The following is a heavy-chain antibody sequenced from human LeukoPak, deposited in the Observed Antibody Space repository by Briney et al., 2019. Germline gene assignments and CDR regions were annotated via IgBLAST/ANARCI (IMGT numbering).Heavy chain of an antibody. Sequence: GGSLRLSCGASGFTFSSYSMNWVRQAPGKGLEWVSSISSSSSYIYYADSVKGRFTISRDNAKNSLYLQMNSLRAEDTAVYYCARDLGGSYYGMDVWGQGTTVTVSS. D-gene: IGHD1-26*01. J-gene: IGHJ6*02. CDR1: GFTFSSYS. CDR3: ARDLGGSYYGMDV. V-gene: IGHV3-21*01. CDR2: ISSSSSYI.